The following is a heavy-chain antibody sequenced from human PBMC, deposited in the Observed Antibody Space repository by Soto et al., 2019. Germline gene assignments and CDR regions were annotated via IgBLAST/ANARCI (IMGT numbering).Heavy chain of an antibody. Sequence: QVLLVDSGGAMVQPGTSLRLSCAASGFTFTNYGMHWVRQAQGKGLEWVAVIWYDGTNKYYADSVKGRFTISRDISKNTLYLQMFSLRAEDTAVYYCARDQDTFDIWGQGTMVTVSS. CDR2: IWYDGTNK. CDR1: GFTFTNYG. J-gene: IGHJ3*02. CDR3: ARDQDTFDI. V-gene: IGHV3-33*01.